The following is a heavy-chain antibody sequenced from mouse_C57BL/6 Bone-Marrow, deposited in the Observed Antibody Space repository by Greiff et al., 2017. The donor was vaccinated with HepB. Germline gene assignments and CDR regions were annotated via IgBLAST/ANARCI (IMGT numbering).Heavy chain of an antibody. CDR1: GYTFTSYW. J-gene: IGHJ4*01. V-gene: IGHV1-55*01. Sequence: QVQLQQPGAELVKPGASVKMSCKASGYTFTSYWITWVKQRPGQGLEWIGDIYPGSGSTNYNEKFKSKAILTVATSSSTAYMQLSSLTSEDSAVYYCARGPFVTTVVHYYAMDYWGQGTSVTVSS. CDR3: ARGPFVTTVVHYYAMDY. D-gene: IGHD1-1*01. CDR2: IYPGSGST.